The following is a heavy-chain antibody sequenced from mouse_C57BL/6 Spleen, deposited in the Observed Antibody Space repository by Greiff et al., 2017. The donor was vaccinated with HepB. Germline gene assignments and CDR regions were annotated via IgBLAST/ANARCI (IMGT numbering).Heavy chain of an antibody. CDR2: IYPSDSET. CDR1: GYTFTSYW. J-gene: IGHJ3*01. CDR3: ARRTYYDYGGFAY. Sequence: VQLQQSGAELVRPGSSVKLSCKASGYTFTSYWMDWVKQRPGQGLEWIGNIYPSDSETHYNQKFKDKATLTVDKSSSTAYMQLSSLTSDDSAVYYCARRTYYDYGGFAYWGQGTLVTVSA. V-gene: IGHV1-61*01. D-gene: IGHD2-4*01.